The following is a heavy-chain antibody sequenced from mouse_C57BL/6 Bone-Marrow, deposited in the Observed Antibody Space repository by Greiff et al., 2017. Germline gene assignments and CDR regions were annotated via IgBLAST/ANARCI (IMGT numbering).Heavy chain of an antibody. V-gene: IGHV1-50*01. CDR2: IDPSDSYT. D-gene: IGHD1-1*01. J-gene: IGHJ1*03. Sequence: QVQLQQPGAELVKPGASVKLSCKASGYTFTSYWMQWVKQRPGQGLEWIGEIDPSDSYTNYTQKFKGKATLTVDTSSSTAYMQLSSLTSEDSAVYYCARSTVVAPSYWYFDVWGTGTTVTVSS. CDR3: ARSTVVAPSYWYFDV. CDR1: GYTFTSYW.